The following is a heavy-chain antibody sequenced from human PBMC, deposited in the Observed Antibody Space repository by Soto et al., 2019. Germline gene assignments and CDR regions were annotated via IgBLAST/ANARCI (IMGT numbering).Heavy chain of an antibody. CDR2: ISYDGGNK. J-gene: IGHJ3*01. Sequence: QVQLLQSGGGVVQPGRSLRLSCVASGFRFSDDAMHWVRQAPGKGLEWVALISYDGGNKYYADSVKGRFTISRDNSKNTVYLELSSLRAEDTAVYFCARELILVTRAFHVWGQGTLVTVSS. CDR3: ARELILVTRAFHV. D-gene: IGHD2-15*01. V-gene: IGHV3-30-3*01. CDR1: GFRFSDDA.